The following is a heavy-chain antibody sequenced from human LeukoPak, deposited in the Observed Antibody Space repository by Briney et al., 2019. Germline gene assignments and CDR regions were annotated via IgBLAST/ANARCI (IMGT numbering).Heavy chain of an antibody. CDR1: GFTFSSFA. J-gene: IGHJ4*02. Sequence: GGSLRLSCAASGFTFSSFAMSWVRQAPGKGLEWVSAISGSGTNTDYGASVKGRFTISRDNAKNSLYLQMNSLRAEDTALYYCAKEAGWGSYRYRGYFDYWGQGTLVTVSS. D-gene: IGHD3-16*02. CDR2: ISGSGTNT. V-gene: IGHV3-23*01. CDR3: AKEAGWGSYRYRGYFDY.